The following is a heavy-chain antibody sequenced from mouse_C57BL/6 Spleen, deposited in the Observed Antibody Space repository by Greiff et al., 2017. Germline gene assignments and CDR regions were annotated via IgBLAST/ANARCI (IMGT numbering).Heavy chain of an antibody. CDR3: ARRGTVVADYYAMDY. D-gene: IGHD1-1*01. Sequence: VQLQQSGPELVKPGASVKISCKASGYTFTDYYMNWVKQSHGKSLEWIGDINPNNGGTSYNQKFKGKATLTVDKSSSTAYMELRSLTSEDSAVYYCARRGTVVADYYAMDYWGQGTSVTVSS. J-gene: IGHJ4*01. CDR2: INPNNGGT. V-gene: IGHV1-26*01. CDR1: GYTFTDYY.